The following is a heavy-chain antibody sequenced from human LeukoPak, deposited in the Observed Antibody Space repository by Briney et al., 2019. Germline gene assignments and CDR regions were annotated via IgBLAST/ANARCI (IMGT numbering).Heavy chain of an antibody. Sequence: PGRSLRLSCAASGFTFSNYGMHWVRQAPGKGLEWVAVISYDGNNKYYADSVKGRFTISRDNSKNTLYLQMNSLRAEDTAVYYCARLRRELWDLSFDDWGQGTRVTVSS. D-gene: IGHD1-7*01. CDR3: ARLRRELWDLSFDD. CDR1: GFTFSNYG. CDR2: ISYDGNNK. V-gene: IGHV3-30*03. J-gene: IGHJ4*02.